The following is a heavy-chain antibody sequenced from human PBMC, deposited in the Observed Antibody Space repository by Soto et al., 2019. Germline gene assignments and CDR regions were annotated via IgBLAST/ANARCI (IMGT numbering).Heavy chain of an antibody. CDR2: ISGSGRNI. D-gene: IGHD3-16*01. V-gene: IGHV3-11*01. Sequence: QVQLVESGGGLVKPGGSLRLSCAASGIVFSDYMSWVRQAPGKGLEWLSYISGSGRNIYSADSVKGRFTISRDNATNSLYLQMNNVRTEDTAVYYCARLPFPWGWFDPWGQGTLVTVSS. CDR3: ARLPFPWGWFDP. CDR1: GIVFSDY. J-gene: IGHJ5*02.